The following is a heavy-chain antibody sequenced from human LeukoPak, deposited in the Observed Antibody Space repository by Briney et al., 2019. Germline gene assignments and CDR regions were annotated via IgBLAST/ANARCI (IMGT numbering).Heavy chain of an antibody. Sequence: PGGSLRLSCAASGFTFSSYAMSWVRQAPGKGLEWVSAISGSGGSTYYADSVKGRLTISRDNSKNTLYLQMNSLRAEDTAVYYCAKGALRFSGGYYYYMDVWGKGTTVTVSS. D-gene: IGHD3-3*01. V-gene: IGHV3-23*01. J-gene: IGHJ6*03. CDR3: AKGALRFSGGYYYYMDV. CDR2: ISGSGGST. CDR1: GFTFSSYA.